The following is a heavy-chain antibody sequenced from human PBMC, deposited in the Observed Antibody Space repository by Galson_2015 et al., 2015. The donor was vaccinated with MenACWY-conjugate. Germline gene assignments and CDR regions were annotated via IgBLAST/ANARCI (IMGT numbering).Heavy chain of an antibody. V-gene: IGHV3-7*03. CDR2: IKQDGSER. CDR1: GFNFRNFW. CDR3: ARENYFDY. J-gene: IGHJ4*02. Sequence: SLRLSCAASGFNFRNFWMGWLRQPPGKGLEWVANIKQDGSERSYVDSVKGRFTISRDNAKNSFYLQTNSLRVEDTGVYYCARENYFDYWGQGTLVTVSS.